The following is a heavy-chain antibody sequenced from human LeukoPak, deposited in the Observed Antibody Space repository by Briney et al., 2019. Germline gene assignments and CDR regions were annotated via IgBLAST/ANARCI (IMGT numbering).Heavy chain of an antibody. J-gene: IGHJ6*03. Sequence: GGSLRPSCAASGFTFSSYGMHWVRQAPGKGLEWVAFIRYDGSNKYYADSVKGRFTISRDNSKNTLYLQMNSLRAEDTAVYYCAKDGTDCSGGSCYPNYMDVWGKGTTVTVSS. CDR2: IRYDGSNK. V-gene: IGHV3-30*02. CDR1: GFTFSSYG. D-gene: IGHD2-15*01. CDR3: AKDGTDCSGGSCYPNYMDV.